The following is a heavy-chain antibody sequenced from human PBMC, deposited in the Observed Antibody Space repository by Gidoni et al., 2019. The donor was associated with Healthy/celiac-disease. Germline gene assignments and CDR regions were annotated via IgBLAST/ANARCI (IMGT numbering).Heavy chain of an antibody. CDR1: GFTFSSYA. V-gene: IGHV3-30*01. D-gene: IGHD6-13*01. CDR2: ISYDGSNK. Sequence: QVQLVESGGGVVQPGRSLRLSCAASGFTFSSYAMHWFRQAPGKGLEWVAVISYDGSNKYYADSVKGRFTISRDNSKNTLYLQMNSLRAEDTAVYYCARTGGAGSSWPQIYYYYYGMDVWGQGTTVTVSS. CDR3: ARTGGAGSSWPQIYYYYYGMDV. J-gene: IGHJ6*02.